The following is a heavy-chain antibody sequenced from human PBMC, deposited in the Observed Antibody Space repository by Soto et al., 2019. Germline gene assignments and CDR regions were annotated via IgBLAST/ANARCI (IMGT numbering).Heavy chain of an antibody. CDR1: GGSISSYY. Sequence: SETLSLTCTVSGGSISSYYWSWIRQPPGKGLEWIGYIYYTETTSYNPSLKSRVTISVDTSKNQFSLTLSSVNAADTALYYCAGGYGSGSYSASYVYWGQGTLVT. V-gene: IGHV4-59*01. D-gene: IGHD3-10*01. J-gene: IGHJ4*02. CDR3: AGGYGSGSYSASYVY. CDR2: IYYTETT.